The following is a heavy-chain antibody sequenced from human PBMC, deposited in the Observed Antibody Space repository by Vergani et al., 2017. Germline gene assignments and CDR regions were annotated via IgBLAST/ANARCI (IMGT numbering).Heavy chain of an antibody. J-gene: IGHJ2*01. CDR1: GFTFDDYA. CDR2: INWNSDSI. CDR3: VKDIAASGNYWYFDL. D-gene: IGHD6-13*01. V-gene: IGHV3-9*01. Sequence: EVQLVESGGGLVQPGRSLRLSCAASGFTFDDYAMHWVRQAPGKGLELVSGINWNSDSIDYADSVKGRFTISRDNAKNSLYLQMNSLRADDTALYYCVKDIAASGNYWYFDLWGRGTLVTVSS.